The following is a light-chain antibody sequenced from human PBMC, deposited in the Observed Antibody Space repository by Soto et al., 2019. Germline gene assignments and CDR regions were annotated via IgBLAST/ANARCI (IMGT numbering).Light chain of an antibody. J-gene: IGKJ1*01. Sequence: EIVMTQSPATLSVSPGERATLSCRASQSVSSNLAWYQQKPGQAPRLLIYGVSTRATGIPARFSGSGSGTEYTITVSSLQSEDLAVYYCQQYYDWPPWPFGQGTKVECK. V-gene: IGKV3-15*01. CDR1: QSVSSN. CDR2: GVS. CDR3: QQYYDWPPWP.